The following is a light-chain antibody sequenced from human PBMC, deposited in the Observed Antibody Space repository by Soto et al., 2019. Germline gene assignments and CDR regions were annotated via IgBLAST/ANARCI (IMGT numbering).Light chain of an antibody. Sequence: DIQMTQSPPSLSASVGDRVTITCRASQGISNYLAWYQQKPGKVPKLLIYAASTLQSGVPSRFSGSGSGTDFTLTITSLQPEDVATYYCQKYKSAPFTFGPGSKVDIK. CDR1: QGISNY. CDR3: QKYKSAPFT. CDR2: AAS. J-gene: IGKJ3*01. V-gene: IGKV1-27*01.